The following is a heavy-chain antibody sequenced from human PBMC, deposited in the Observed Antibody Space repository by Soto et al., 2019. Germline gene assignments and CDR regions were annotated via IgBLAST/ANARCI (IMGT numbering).Heavy chain of an antibody. V-gene: IGHV3-74*03. CDR3: ATAEVDY. Sequence: GGSLRLSCAASGFTFGDYWMHWVRQPPGKGPEWVSRMTGDGRTTQYADSVKGRFTASRDNAKSTLYLQMNSLRAEDTAVYYCATAEVDYWGPGTLATV. J-gene: IGHJ4*02. CDR1: GFTFGDYW. CDR2: MTGDGRTT.